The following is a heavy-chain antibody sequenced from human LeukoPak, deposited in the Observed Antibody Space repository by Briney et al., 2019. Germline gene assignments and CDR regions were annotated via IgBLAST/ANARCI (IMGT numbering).Heavy chain of an antibody. CDR3: AQRQGPMSGTYDYFDP. CDR2: IHSNGYT. J-gene: IGHJ5*02. V-gene: IGHV4-4*09. Sequence: SETLSLTCTVSGGSISGYYWTWIRQPPGQGLEWIAYIHSNGYTNYHPSLRSRVTISVDPSKNQFSLTVTPVTAADTAIYYCAQRQGPMSGTYDYFDPWGQGALVTVSS. D-gene: IGHD1-26*01. CDR1: GGSISGYY.